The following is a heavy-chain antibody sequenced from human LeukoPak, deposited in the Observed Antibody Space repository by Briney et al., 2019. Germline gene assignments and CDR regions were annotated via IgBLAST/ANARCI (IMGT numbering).Heavy chain of an antibody. V-gene: IGHV3-23*01. J-gene: IGHJ4*02. CDR3: AKDTYSGSYRLDY. D-gene: IGHD1-26*01. Sequence: GGSLRLSCAASGFTFSSYAMRWVRQAPGKGLEWVSVISGSGGSTYYADSVKGRFTISRDNSKNTLYLQMNSLRAEDTAVYYCAKDTYSGSYRLDYWGQGTLVTVSS. CDR2: ISGSGGST. CDR1: GFTFSSYA.